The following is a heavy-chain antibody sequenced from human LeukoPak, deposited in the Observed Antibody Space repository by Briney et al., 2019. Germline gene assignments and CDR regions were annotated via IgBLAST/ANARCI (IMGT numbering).Heavy chain of an antibody. CDR3: ATPYYGSGSYYPFDY. Sequence: GASVKVSCKVSGYTLTELSMHWVRQAPGKGLEWMGGFDPEDGETIYAQKFQGRVTMTEDTSTDTAYMELSSLRSEDTAVYYSATPYYGSGSYYPFDYWGQGTLVTVSS. J-gene: IGHJ4*02. CDR2: FDPEDGET. CDR1: GYTLTELS. V-gene: IGHV1-24*01. D-gene: IGHD3-10*01.